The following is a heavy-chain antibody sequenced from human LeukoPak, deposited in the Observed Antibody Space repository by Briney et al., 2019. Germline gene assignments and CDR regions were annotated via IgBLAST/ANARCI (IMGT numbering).Heavy chain of an antibody. D-gene: IGHD2-2*01. V-gene: IGHV4-34*01. Sequence: SETLSLTCAVYGGSFSGYYWSWIRQPPGKGLEWIGEINHSGSTNYNPSLKSRVTISVDTPKNQFSLKLSSVTAADTAVYYCARGFGDIVVVPAADQFDYWGQGTLVTVSS. J-gene: IGHJ4*02. CDR1: GGSFSGYY. CDR2: INHSGST. CDR3: ARGFGDIVVVPAADQFDY.